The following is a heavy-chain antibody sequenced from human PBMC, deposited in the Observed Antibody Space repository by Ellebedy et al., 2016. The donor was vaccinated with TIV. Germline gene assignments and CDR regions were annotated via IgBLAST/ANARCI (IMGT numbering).Heavy chain of an antibody. Sequence: GESLKISCAASGFTVSSNYMSWVRQAPGKGLEWVSVIYSGGSTYYADSVKGRFTISRDNSKNTLYLQMNSLRAEDTAVYYCARVKPSGSLMDYGMDVWGQGTTVTVSS. CDR3: ARVKPSGSLMDYGMDV. D-gene: IGHD3-10*01. J-gene: IGHJ6*02. CDR2: IYSGGST. V-gene: IGHV3-66*01. CDR1: GFTVSSNY.